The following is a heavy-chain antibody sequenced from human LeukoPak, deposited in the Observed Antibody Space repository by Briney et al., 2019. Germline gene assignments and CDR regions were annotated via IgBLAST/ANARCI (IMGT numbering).Heavy chain of an antibody. J-gene: IGHJ3*02. CDR2: IIPIFGTA. D-gene: IGHD5-18*01. V-gene: IGHV1-69*05. CDR1: GGTFSSYA. Sequence: SMKVSCKASGGTFSSYAISWVRQAPGQGLEWMGRIIPIFGTANYAQKFQGRVTITTDESTSTAYMELSSPRSEDTAVYYCARDSDFRGYSYGYGENAFDIWGQGTMVTVSS. CDR3: ARDSDFRGYSYGYGENAFDI.